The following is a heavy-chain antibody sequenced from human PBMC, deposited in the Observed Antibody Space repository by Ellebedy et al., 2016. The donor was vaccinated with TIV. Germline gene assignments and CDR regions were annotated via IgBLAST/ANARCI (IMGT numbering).Heavy chain of an antibody. CDR2: MNPNSGDT. J-gene: IGHJ5*02. CDR3: TRGGTTGEYTWFDP. D-gene: IGHD1-1*01. V-gene: IGHV1-8*01. CDR1: GYSFTNFT. Sequence: AASVKVSCKAFGYSFTNFTITWVRQASGQGLEWMGWMNPNSGDTVYSQKFQGRVSMTRNTPMNTAFLDLTSLRSEDTAVYYCTRGGTTGEYTWFDPWGQGTLVTVSS.